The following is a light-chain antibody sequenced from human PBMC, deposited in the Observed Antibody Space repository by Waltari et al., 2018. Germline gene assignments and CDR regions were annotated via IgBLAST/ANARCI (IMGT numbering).Light chain of an antibody. CDR2: LDF. CDR3: MQALQIPWT. J-gene: IGKJ1*01. CDR1: QRLLHSNGDNH. V-gene: IGKV2-28*01. Sequence: DIVMTQSPLSLPVTPGEPASISCKSSQRLLHSNGDNHLDWYLQKPGQSPQLLIYLDFNRASGVPDRFSGSGSGTDFTLKISRVEAEDVGVYYCMQALQIPWTFGQGTKVEIK.